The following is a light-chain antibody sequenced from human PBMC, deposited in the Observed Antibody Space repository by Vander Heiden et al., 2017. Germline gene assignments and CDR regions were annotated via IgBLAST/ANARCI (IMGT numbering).Light chain of an antibody. CDR2: EVS. Sequence: QSALTQPASVSGSPGQSITISCTGTSSDIGDYPYVSWYQHHPGKAPKLLIYEVSNRPSGVSSRFSGSKSGNTASLTISGLQAEDEADYYCSSYTNTTHVIYGGGTKLTVL. V-gene: IGLV2-14*01. CDR3: SSYTNTTHVI. J-gene: IGLJ2*01. CDR1: SSDIGDYPY.